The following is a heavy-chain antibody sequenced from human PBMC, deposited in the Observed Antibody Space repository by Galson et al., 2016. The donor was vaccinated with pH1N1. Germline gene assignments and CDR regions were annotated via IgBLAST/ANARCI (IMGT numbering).Heavy chain of an antibody. CDR3: AKVESTSRSYFFDS. CDR1: GFTLSRSV. J-gene: IGHJ4*02. Sequence: SLRLSCAVSGFTLSRSVMSWVRQAPRERPEWISGISSSGVNTYYADSVKGRFTISRDISKNTLYLQMSGPRADDTARYYCAKVESTSRSYFFDSWGQGTQVTVSS. V-gene: IGHV3-23*01. D-gene: IGHD2-2*01. CDR2: ISSSGVNT.